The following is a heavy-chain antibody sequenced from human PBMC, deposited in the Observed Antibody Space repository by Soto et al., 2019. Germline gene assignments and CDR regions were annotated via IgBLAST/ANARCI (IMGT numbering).Heavy chain of an antibody. CDR1: GYSFTSYW. J-gene: IGHJ6*02. Sequence: GESLKISCKGSGYSFTSYWISWVRQKPGKGLEWMGTIDPSDSYTTYSPSFEGHVTISVDKSVSTAYLQWSSLKASDTAMYYCASRFCSGGTCYSYYYYGMNVWGQGTTVTVSS. D-gene: IGHD2-15*01. CDR3: ASRFCSGGTCYSYYYYGMNV. V-gene: IGHV5-10-1*01. CDR2: IDPSDSYT.